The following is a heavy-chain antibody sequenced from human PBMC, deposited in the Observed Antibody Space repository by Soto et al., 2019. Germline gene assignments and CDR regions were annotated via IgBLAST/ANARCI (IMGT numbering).Heavy chain of an antibody. Sequence: QVRLVESGGGVVQPGRSLRLSCAASGFTFSNYGMHWVRQAPGKGLEWVTVIWYDGSNKYYADSVKGRFTISRDNSKNTLYLQMDSQRAEVTAVYYCARGAGGYYYYMDVWGKGTAVTVSS. CDR1: GFTFSNYG. J-gene: IGHJ6*03. V-gene: IGHV3-33*01. CDR3: ARGAGGYYYYMDV. CDR2: IWYDGSNK.